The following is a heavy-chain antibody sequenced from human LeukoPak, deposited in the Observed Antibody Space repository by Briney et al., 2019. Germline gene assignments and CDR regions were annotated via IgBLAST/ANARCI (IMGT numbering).Heavy chain of an antibody. V-gene: IGHV4-38-2*02. D-gene: IGHD3-9*01. CDR1: GYSISSGYY. J-gene: IGHJ4*02. CDR3: ASRIFYYDILTGYPAEFRY. CDR2: IYYSGNT. Sequence: SETLSLTCTVSGYSISSGYYWAWIRQPPGKGLEWIGSIYYSGNTYYNPSLKSRVTISVDKSKNQFSLKLSSVTAADTAVYYCASRIFYYDILTGYPAEFRYWGQGTLVTVSS.